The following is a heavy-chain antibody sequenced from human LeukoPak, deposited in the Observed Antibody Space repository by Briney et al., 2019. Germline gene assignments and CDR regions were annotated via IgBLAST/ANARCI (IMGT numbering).Heavy chain of an antibody. CDR2: IYYTGSA. CDR1: GGSVSSRPHF. Sequence: SETLSLTCTVSGGSVSSRPHFWAWIRQTPGKGLEWIGTIYYTGSANYNPSLKSRVTMSVDTSKDHFSLNLSSVTATDTAVYYCARGLTGEAGYWGQGTLVTVSS. J-gene: IGHJ4*02. CDR3: ARGLTGEAGY. V-gene: IGHV4-39*02.